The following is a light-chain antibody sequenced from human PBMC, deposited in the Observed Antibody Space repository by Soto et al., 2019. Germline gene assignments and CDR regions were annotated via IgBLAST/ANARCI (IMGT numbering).Light chain of an antibody. V-gene: IGKV1-39*01. J-gene: IGKJ4*01. CDR2: AAS. Sequence: IHMTHSPSSLSATVLYRVRITFRSSQSISNYLNWYQQKPGKAPKLLIYAASGLQSGAPSRSSGSGSGTDFTLSISSLQPEDFATYYCQQSYRTPLTFGGGTKVDI. CDR3: QQSYRTPLT. CDR1: QSISNY.